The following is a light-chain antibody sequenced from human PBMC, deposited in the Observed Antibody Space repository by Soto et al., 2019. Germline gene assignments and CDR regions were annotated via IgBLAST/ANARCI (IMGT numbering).Light chain of an antibody. J-gene: IGKJ1*01. CDR2: AAS. CDR3: QKYNSAPRT. Sequence: DIQMTQSPSSLSASVGDRVTITCRASQGISNYLAWYQQKPGKVPKLLIYAASTLQSGVPSRFSGSGSGTEFTLTISSLKPKDVATYYCQKYNSAPRTFGKGTKVEIK. V-gene: IGKV1-27*01. CDR1: QGISNY.